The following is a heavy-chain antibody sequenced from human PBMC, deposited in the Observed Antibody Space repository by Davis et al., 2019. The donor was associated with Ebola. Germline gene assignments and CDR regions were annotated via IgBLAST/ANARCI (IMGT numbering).Heavy chain of an antibody. J-gene: IGHJ4*02. CDR3: ARGPTDPSGG. D-gene: IGHD3-16*01. Sequence: ASVKVSCKSSGHLYLHWVRQAPGQGLEWMGVISPDGDYRSYAQKFQGRVTITADESTSTAYMELSSLRSEDTAVYYCARGPTDPSGGWGQGTLVTVSS. CDR2: ISPDGDYR. CDR1: GHLY. V-gene: IGHV1-46*01.